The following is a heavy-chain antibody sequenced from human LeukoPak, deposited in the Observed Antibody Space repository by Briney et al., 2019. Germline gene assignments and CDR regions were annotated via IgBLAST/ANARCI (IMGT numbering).Heavy chain of an antibody. J-gene: IGHJ5*02. D-gene: IGHD3-10*01. Sequence: PSETLSLSCTVSGGSISSSNYYWGWIRQPPGQELEWIGSIYYSGSTYYTPSLNSRVTISEDTYKNLFSLNQNSVTSADTAGYYRGRDRWVVRQHPLGWFNPWGQGTLVTVSS. CDR2: IYYSGST. CDR1: GGSISSSNYY. CDR3: GRDRWVVRQHPLGWFNP. V-gene: IGHV4-39*07.